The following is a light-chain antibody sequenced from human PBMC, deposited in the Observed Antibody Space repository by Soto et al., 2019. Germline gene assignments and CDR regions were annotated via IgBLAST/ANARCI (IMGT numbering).Light chain of an antibody. CDR1: SSDVGAYNY. CDR2: EVT. V-gene: IGLV2-14*01. CDR3: SSKRDSSTLFV. J-gene: IGLJ1*01. Sequence: QSVLTQPASVSGSPGQSITISCTGTSSDVGAYNYVSWYQHHPGKVPKLLIYEVTNRPSGVSDRFSGSKSGNTASLTISGLQAEDEAEYYGSSKRDSSTLFVFGTGTKVTVL.